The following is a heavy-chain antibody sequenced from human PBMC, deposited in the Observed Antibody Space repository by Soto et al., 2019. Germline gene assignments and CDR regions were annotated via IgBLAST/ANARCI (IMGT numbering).Heavy chain of an antibody. CDR1: GFIFSTAW. CDR3: TTDSHFSTRLVRFDL. CDR2: IKSKIDSGTT. D-gene: IGHD3-3*02. Sequence: EVQLVESGGGLVEPGGSLRLSCAASGFIFSTAWINWVRQAPGKGLEWVGRIKSKIDSGTTDFAASVKGRFAISRDDSQDTMFLQMNSLKSEDTAVYYCTTDSHFSTRLVRFDLWGRGTLVTVSS. J-gene: IGHJ4*01. V-gene: IGHV3-15*07.